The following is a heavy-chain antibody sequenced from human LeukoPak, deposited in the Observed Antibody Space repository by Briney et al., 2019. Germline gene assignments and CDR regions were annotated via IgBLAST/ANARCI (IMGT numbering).Heavy chain of an antibody. Sequence: SSVKVSCKASGGTFSSYAIRWVRQAPGQGLAWMGGIIPIFGTANYAQMFQGRVTITTDESTSTAYMELSSLRSEDTAVYYCAMVRGVIISSFDYWGQGTLVTVSS. CDR1: GGTFSSYA. CDR3: AMVRGVIISSFDY. D-gene: IGHD3-10*01. V-gene: IGHV1-69*05. CDR2: IIPIFGTA. J-gene: IGHJ4*02.